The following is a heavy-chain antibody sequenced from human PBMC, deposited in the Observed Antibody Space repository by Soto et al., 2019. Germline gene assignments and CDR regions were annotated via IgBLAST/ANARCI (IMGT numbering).Heavy chain of an antibody. J-gene: IGHJ6*02. CDR1: ARSFSSYV. CDR2: IIPIFGTA. V-gene: IGHV1-69*13. Sequence: SWRVAGKASARSFSSYVVSGCRSAPGQGLEWMGGIIPIFGTANYAQKFQGRVTITADESTSTAYMELSSLRSEDTAVYYCARDEKAEGVMDVWGQGTTVTVSS. CDR3: ARDEKAEGVMDV. D-gene: IGHD3-16*01.